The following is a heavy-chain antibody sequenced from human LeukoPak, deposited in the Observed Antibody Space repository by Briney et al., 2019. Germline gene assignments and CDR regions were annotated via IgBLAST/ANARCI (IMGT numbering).Heavy chain of an antibody. J-gene: IGHJ4*02. D-gene: IGHD2-15*01. CDR2: ISSDGSNE. CDR3: AKDRGYCSGGSCYYFDY. V-gene: IGHV3-30*18. Sequence: GGSLRLSCAASGFTFSSYGMHWVRQAPGKGLEWVAVISSDGSNEYYADSVKGRFTIPRDNSKNTLCLQMNSLRAEDTAVYYCAKDRGYCSGGSCYYFDYWGQGTLVTVSS. CDR1: GFTFSSYG.